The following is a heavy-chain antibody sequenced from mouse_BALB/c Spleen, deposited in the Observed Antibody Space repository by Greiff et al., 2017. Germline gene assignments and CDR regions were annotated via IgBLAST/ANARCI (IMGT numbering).Heavy chain of an antibody. J-gene: IGHJ4*01. D-gene: IGHD1-2*01. V-gene: IGHV2-6-2*01. CDR2: IWSDGST. Sequence: QVQLQQSGPDLVAPSQSLSITCTVSGFSLTSYGVHWVRQPPGKGLEWLVVIWSDGSTTYNSALKSRLSISKDNSKSQVFLKMNSLQTDDTAMYYCATSFITTATYARDYWGQGTSVTVSS. CDR3: ATSFITTATYARDY. CDR1: GFSLTSYG.